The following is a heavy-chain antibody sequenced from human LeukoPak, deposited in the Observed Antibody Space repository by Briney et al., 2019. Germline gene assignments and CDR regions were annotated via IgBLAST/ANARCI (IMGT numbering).Heavy chain of an antibody. V-gene: IGHV3-15*01. D-gene: IGHD3-3*01. J-gene: IGHJ6*02. Sequence: GGSLRLSCAASGFTFSNAWMSWVRQAPGKGLEWVGRIKSKTDGGTTDYAAPVKGRFTISRDDSKNTLNLQMNSLKTEDTAVYYCTTPSPEYYDFWSGYWYYYGMQVWGQGPTVTVSS. CDR3: TTPSPEYYDFWSGYWYYYGMQV. CDR2: IKSKTDGGTT. CDR1: GFTFSNAW.